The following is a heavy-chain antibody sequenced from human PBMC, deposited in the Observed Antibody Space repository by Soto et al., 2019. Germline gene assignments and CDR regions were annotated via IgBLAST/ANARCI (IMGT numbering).Heavy chain of an antibody. V-gene: IGHV3-48*01. Sequence: EVQLVESGGGLVQPGGSLRLSCAASGFTFSSYSMNWVLQAPGKGLEWVSYISSSSSTIYYADSVEGRFPIFRDKAKNSLYLEVKRLGGEDTGVYYCARDSPHLWCGSKLDVFDIWGQGKMVTLSS. CDR2: ISSSSSTI. CDR3: ARDSPHLWCGSKLDVFDI. D-gene: IGHD2-8*01. CDR1: GFTFSSYS. J-gene: IGHJ3*02.